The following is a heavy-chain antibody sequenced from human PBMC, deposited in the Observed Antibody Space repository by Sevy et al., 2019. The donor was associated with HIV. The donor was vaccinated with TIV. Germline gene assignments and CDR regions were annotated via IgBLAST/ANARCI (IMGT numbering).Heavy chain of an antibody. CDR2: ISGSGGST. Sequence: GGSLRLSCAASGFTFSSYAMSWVRQAPGKGLEWVSAISGSGGSTYYADSVKGRFTISRDNSKNTLYLQMNSLRAEDTAVYYCGKVSLATNFYDYWGQGTLVTVSS. CDR1: GFTFSSYA. CDR3: GKVSLATNFYDY. J-gene: IGHJ4*02. V-gene: IGHV3-23*01. D-gene: IGHD2-8*01.